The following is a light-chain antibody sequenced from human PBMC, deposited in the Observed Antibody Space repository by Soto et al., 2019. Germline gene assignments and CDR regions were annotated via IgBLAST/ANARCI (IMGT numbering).Light chain of an antibody. CDR3: QQSYRSPT. CDR2: AAS. J-gene: IGKJ1*01. V-gene: IGKV1-39*01. CDR1: QSISSY. Sequence: DIQMTQSPSSLSASVGDRVTITCRASQSISSYLNWYQQKPGKAPKLLIYAASTLQFGVPSRFSGSGSGTDFTLTISSLQPEDFATYCCQQSYRSPTFGQGT.